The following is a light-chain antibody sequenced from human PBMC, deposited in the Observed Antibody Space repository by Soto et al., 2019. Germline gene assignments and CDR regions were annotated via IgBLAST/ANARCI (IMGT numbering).Light chain of an antibody. CDR1: SGSIASNY. V-gene: IGLV6-57*04. J-gene: IGLJ2*01. Sequence: NFMLTQPHSVSESPGKTVTISCTRSSGSIASNYVQWYQQRPGSVPTTVIYEGNQRPSGVPDRFAGSTDGSSNSASLTISRLQTEDDADYYCPSYDSSPVVFGGGTKLTVL. CDR3: PSYDSSPVV. CDR2: EGN.